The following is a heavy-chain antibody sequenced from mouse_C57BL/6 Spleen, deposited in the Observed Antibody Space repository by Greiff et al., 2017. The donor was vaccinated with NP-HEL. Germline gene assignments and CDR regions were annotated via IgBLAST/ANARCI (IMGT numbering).Heavy chain of an antibody. Sequence: DVQLQESGPGLVKPSQSLSLTCSVTGYSITSGYYWNWIRQFPGNKLEWMGYISYDGSNNYNPSLKNRISITRDTSKNQFFLKLNSVTTEDTATYYCARAGGSAWFAYWGQGTLVTVSA. CDR1: GYSITSGYY. J-gene: IGHJ3*01. V-gene: IGHV3-6*01. CDR2: ISYDGSN. CDR3: ARAGGSAWFAY. D-gene: IGHD3-1*01.